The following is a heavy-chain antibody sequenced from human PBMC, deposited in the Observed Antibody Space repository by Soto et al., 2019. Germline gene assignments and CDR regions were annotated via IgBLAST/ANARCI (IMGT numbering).Heavy chain of an antibody. Sequence: QVQLVQSGAEVKKPGASVKVSCKASGYTFTSYDINCVRQATGQGLEWMGWMTRNNVKPGYAQKFQGRVTITRNTTTSSAYMKLSSLRSEDTAVFSCAMGPNPFFNDYWGQGALGTASS. V-gene: IGHV1-8*01. D-gene: IGHD3-16*01. CDR1: GYTFTSYD. CDR2: MTRNNVKP. J-gene: IGHJ4*02. CDR3: AMGPNPFFNDY.